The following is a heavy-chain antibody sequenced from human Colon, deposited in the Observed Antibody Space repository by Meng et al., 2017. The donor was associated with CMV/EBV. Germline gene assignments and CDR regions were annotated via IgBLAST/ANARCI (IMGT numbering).Heavy chain of an antibody. V-gene: IGHV4-31*03. CDR3: ARVGGELLIDY. J-gene: IGHJ4*02. Sequence: CTVSGGSISSGGYYWSCIRQHPGKGLEWIGYIYYSGSTYYNPSLKSRVTISVDTSKNQFSLKLSSVTAADTAVYYCARVGGELLIDYWGQGTLVTVSS. CDR2: IYYSGST. CDR1: GGSISSGGYY. D-gene: IGHD1-26*01.